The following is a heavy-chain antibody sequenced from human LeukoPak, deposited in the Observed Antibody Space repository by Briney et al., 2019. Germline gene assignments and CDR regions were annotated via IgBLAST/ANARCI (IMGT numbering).Heavy chain of an antibody. Sequence: GGSLRLSCAASGFTIRTYWMTWVRQAPGKGLEWVANIGEGEGETNYVDSVKGRFTISRDNAKNSLYLQMNSLRAEDTAVYYCARNRGTSDWGQGTRVTVSS. CDR3: ARNRGTSD. V-gene: IGHV3-7*01. D-gene: IGHD1-1*01. J-gene: IGHJ4*02. CDR1: GFTIRTYW. CDR2: IGEGEGET.